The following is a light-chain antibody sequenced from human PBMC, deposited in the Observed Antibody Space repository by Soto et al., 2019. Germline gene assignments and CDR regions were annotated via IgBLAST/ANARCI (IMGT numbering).Light chain of an antibody. J-gene: IGKJ1*01. CDR3: QQRSTWPLT. Sequence: EMVLTQSPATLSLSPGERATLSCRASQSVGSYFAWYQQKPGQAPRLLIYDASNRATGIPARFSGSGSGTDFTLTISSLQSEDFAVYYCQQRSTWPLTFGQGTKVEIK. V-gene: IGKV3-11*01. CDR2: DAS. CDR1: QSVGSY.